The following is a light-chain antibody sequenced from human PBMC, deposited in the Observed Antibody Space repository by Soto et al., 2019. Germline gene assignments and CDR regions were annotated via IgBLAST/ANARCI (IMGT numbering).Light chain of an antibody. J-gene: IGKJ2*01. CDR3: QQYGRSPYT. CDR1: QSISRTF. CDR2: GAS. Sequence: EVVLTQSPGSLSLSPGERATLSCRASQSISRTFVAWYQQKPGQAPRLLIYGASNRATGIPDRFSGCGCGADFTLTISGLEPEDFAVYYCQQYGRSPYTFGQGTRLAIK. V-gene: IGKV3-20*01.